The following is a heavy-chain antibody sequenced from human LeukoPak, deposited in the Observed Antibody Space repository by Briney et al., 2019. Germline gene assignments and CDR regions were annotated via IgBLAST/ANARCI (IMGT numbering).Heavy chain of an antibody. CDR1: GFTFSSYE. D-gene: IGHD5-18*01. J-gene: IGHJ6*02. CDR3: ARVSAMAYYGMDV. Sequence: GESMTPSSPASGFTFSSYEMDWVRQVQGKVLEWVSYISSSGSTIYYADSVKGRFTISRDNAKNSLYLQMNSLRAEDTAVYYCARVSAMAYYGMDVWGQGTTVTVSS. V-gene: IGHV3-48*03. CDR2: ISSSGSTI.